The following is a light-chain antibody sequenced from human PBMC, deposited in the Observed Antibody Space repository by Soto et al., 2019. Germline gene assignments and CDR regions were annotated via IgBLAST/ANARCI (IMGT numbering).Light chain of an antibody. CDR1: SSDVGSYNL. Sequence: QSVLTQPASVSGSPGQSITISCTGTSSDVGSYNLVSWYQQHPGKAPKLMIYEVSKRPPGVSNRFSGSKSGNTASLTISGLQAEDEADYYCCSYAGSSTDVFGTGTKVTVL. J-gene: IGLJ1*01. V-gene: IGLV2-23*02. CDR3: CSYAGSSTDV. CDR2: EVS.